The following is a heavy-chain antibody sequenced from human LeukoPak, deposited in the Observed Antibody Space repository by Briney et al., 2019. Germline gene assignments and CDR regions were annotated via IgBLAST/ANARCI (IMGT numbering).Heavy chain of an antibody. CDR3: ARERQQLDHFDY. CDR1: GGSFSGYY. D-gene: IGHD6-13*01. CDR2: INHSGST. V-gene: IGHV4-34*01. Sequence: PSETLSLTCAVYGGSFSGYYWSWIRQPPGKGLEWIGEINHSGSTNYNPSLKSRVTISVDTSKNQFSLKLSSVTAADTAVYYCARERQQLDHFDYWGQGTLVTVSS. J-gene: IGHJ4*02.